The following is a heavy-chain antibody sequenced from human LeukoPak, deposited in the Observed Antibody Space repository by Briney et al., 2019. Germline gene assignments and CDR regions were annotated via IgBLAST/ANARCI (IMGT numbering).Heavy chain of an antibody. J-gene: IGHJ4*02. CDR1: GFTFSSYA. CDR3: TSYYYYDGSALIGLERY. CDR2: IRNKGNNFAT. V-gene: IGHV3-73*01. D-gene: IGHD3-22*01. Sequence: GGSLRLSCAASGFTFSSYAMSWVRQASGKGLEWVGRIRNKGNNFATAYAASVKGRFTISRDDSKNTAYLQMNSLKTQDTAVYYCTSYYYYDGSALIGLERYWGQGTLVTVSS.